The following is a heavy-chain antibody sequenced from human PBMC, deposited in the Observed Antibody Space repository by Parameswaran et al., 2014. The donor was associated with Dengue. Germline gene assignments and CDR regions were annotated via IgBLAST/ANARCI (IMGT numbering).Heavy chain of an antibody. D-gene: IGHD2-21*01. CDR2: INAGNGNT. CDR3: ARVGDLDY. V-gene: IGHV1-3*01. Sequence: WVRQAPGQRLEWMGWINAGNGNTKYSQKFQGRVTITRDTSASTAYMELSSLRSEDTAVYYCARVGDLDYWGQGTLVTVSS. J-gene: IGHJ4*02.